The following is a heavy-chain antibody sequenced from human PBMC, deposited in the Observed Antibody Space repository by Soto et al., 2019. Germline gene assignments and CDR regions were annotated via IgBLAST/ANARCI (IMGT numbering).Heavy chain of an antibody. Sequence: LGEALKISCKGSGYGFTSYWIAWVRHMPGKGLESMGMIYPGDSDTRYSPSFQGQVTLSADKSISTAYLQWSSLKASATAMYYCVRLMAPVYYYYYGMDVWGQGPTVTVS. CDR2: IYPGDSDT. CDR1: GYGFTSYW. V-gene: IGHV5-51*01. J-gene: IGHJ6*02. CDR3: VRLMAPVYYYYYGMDV.